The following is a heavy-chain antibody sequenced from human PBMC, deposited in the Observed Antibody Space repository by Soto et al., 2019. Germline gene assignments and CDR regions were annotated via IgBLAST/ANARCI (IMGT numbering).Heavy chain of an antibody. V-gene: IGHV1-69*01. Sequence: QVQLVQSGAEVKKPGSSVKVSCKASGGTFSSYAISWVRQAPGQGLEWMGGIIPIFGTANYAQKFQGRVTITADELTSTDDMALSSLRSEDTPVYYCATEVHSSVWYCHAFDIWGQGTMVTVSS. D-gene: IGHD6-19*01. CDR3: ATEVHSSVWYCHAFDI. J-gene: IGHJ3*02. CDR2: IIPIFGTA. CDR1: GGTFSSYA.